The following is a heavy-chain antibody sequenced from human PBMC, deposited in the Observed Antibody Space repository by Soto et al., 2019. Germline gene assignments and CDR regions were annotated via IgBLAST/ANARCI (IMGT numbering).Heavy chain of an antibody. Sequence: SETLSLTCAVYGGSFSEYHWTWIRQPPGKGLEWIGEINHAGGNNYNPSLKSRVSITVQTSKPPCSRELRSLTAADTAVYYCAGGQPEYYYYYAMDVSGQGTTVTVSS. V-gene: IGHV4-34*01. J-gene: IGHJ6*02. D-gene: IGHD3-10*01. CDR2: INHAGGN. CDR3: AGGQPEYYYYYAMDV. CDR1: GGSFSEYH.